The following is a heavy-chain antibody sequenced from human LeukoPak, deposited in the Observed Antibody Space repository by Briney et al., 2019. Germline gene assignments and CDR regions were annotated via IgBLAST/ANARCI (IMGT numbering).Heavy chain of an antibody. V-gene: IGHV3-23*01. J-gene: IGHJ5*02. CDR3: AKVDLVVVVAATGPNWFDP. D-gene: IGHD2-15*01. Sequence: GGSLRLSCAASGFTFSSYTMNWLRQALGQGLEWFSTISDPHTGSETHYADSVKGRFTISRDNSKNTLYLQMNSLRAEDTAVYYCAKVDLVVVVAATGPNWFDPWGQGALVTVSS. CDR1: GFTFSSYT. CDR2: ISDPHTGSET.